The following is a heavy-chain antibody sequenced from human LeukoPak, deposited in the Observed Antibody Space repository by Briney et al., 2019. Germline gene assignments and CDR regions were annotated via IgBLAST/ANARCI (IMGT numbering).Heavy chain of an antibody. J-gene: IGHJ4*02. CDR2: IIDSGGST. CDR1: GFTFSSYA. D-gene: IGHD1-26*01. Sequence: PGGSLRLSCAASGFTFSSYAMSWVRQAPGKGLEWVSGIIDSGGSTYYADSVKGRFTISRDNSKNTLYMQMNSLRAEDTAVYYCAKDRVGSTHFDYWGQGTLVTVSS. V-gene: IGHV3-23*01. CDR3: AKDRVGSTHFDY.